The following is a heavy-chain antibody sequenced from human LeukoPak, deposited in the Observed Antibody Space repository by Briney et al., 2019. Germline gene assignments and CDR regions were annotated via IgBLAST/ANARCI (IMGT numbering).Heavy chain of an antibody. Sequence: GGSLRLSCAASGFTFSSYGMSWVRQASGKGLEWVSVMSGGGGSTYDADSVKGRFTISRDNSKNTLYLQMNSLRAEDTAVYYCAREYGDGGSAFFDYWGQGTLVTVSS. V-gene: IGHV3-23*01. D-gene: IGHD4-17*01. J-gene: IGHJ4*02. CDR3: AREYGDGGSAFFDY. CDR2: MSGGGGST. CDR1: GFTFSSYG.